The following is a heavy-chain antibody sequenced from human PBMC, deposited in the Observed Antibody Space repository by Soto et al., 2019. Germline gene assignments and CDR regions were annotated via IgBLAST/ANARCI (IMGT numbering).Heavy chain of an antibody. Sequence: VKVSCKASGYTFTSYGISWVRQAPGQGLEWMGWISAYNGNTNYAQKLQGRVTMTTDTSTSTAYMELRSLRSDDTAVYYCAREWTDYYDSKGPSDYWGQGTLVTVSS. CDR2: ISAYNGNT. CDR3: AREWTDYYDSKGPSDY. V-gene: IGHV1-18*01. D-gene: IGHD3-22*01. CDR1: GYTFTSYG. J-gene: IGHJ4*02.